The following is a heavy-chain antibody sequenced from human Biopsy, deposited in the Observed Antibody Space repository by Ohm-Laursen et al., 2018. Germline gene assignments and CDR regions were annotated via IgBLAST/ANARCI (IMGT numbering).Heavy chain of an antibody. D-gene: IGHD1-26*01. J-gene: IGHJ4*02. V-gene: IGHV3-30*03. Sequence: RSLRLSCSASGFSFSSYGMHWVRQAPGKGLEWVAVISDDGRNKYYIDSVRGRFTISRDNSKNTLYLQVNSLRAEDTAVYYCARDRREHYQFDHWGQGTRVTVSS. CDR3: ARDRREHYQFDH. CDR1: GFSFSSYG. CDR2: ISDDGRNK.